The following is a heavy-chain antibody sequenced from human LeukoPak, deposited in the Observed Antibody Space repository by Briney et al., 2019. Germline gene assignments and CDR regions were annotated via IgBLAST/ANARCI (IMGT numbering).Heavy chain of an antibody. Sequence: SETLSLTCTVSGGSISSSSYYWGWIRQPPGKGLEWIGSIYYSGSTYYNPSLKSRVTISVDTSKNQFSLKLSSVTAADTAVYYCASQGLGYCSGGSCYSNAVYFDYWGQGTLVTVSS. J-gene: IGHJ4*02. V-gene: IGHV4-39*01. CDR2: IYYSGST. CDR1: GGSISSSSYY. D-gene: IGHD2-15*01. CDR3: ASQGLGYCSGGSCYSNAVYFDY.